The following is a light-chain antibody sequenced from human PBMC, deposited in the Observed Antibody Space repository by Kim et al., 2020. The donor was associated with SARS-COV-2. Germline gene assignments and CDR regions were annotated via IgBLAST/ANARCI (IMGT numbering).Light chain of an antibody. Sequence: HSITISCTGTSSDVGGYNYVSWYQQHPGKAPKLMIYDVSKRPSGVSNRISSSKSGNTASLTISGLQAEDEADYYCSSYTSSSTLYVFGTGTKVTVL. J-gene: IGLJ1*01. V-gene: IGLV2-14*04. CDR1: SSDVGGYNY. CDR2: DVS. CDR3: SSYTSSSTLYV.